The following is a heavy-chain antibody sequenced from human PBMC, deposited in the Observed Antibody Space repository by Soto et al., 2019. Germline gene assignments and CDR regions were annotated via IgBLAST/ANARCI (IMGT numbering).Heavy chain of an antibody. Sequence: PGGSLRLSCAASGFTFSNFPMHWVRQAPGKGLEYVSAISGSGGSTYYANTVKGRFTISRDNSKNTLFLQMGSLRAEDMAVYYCAREAGGAATGISNAAGGSNDYWGQGTLVTVSS. CDR3: AREAGGAATGISNAAGGSNDY. J-gene: IGHJ4*02. D-gene: IGHD1-1*01. CDR2: ISGSGGST. CDR1: GFTFSNFP. V-gene: IGHV3-64*01.